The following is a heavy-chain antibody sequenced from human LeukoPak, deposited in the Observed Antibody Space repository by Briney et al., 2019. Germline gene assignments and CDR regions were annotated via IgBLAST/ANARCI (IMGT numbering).Heavy chain of an antibody. CDR2: IFHNGST. D-gene: IGHD2-15*01. V-gene: IGHV4-4*02. CDR1: GGSINTGNW. Sequence: PSETLSLTCAVSGGSINTGNWWTWVRQSPDKGLEWIGEIFHNGSTNYNPSLKSRVTISVENSKNHFSLRLTSLTAADTAMYYCAREGSRRLYMDVWGRGTTITVSS. J-gene: IGHJ6*03. CDR3: AREGSRRLYMDV.